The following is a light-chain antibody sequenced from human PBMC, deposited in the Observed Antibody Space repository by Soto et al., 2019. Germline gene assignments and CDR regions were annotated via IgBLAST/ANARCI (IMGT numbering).Light chain of an antibody. Sequence: EIVMTQSPATLSMSLGERATLSCRASQSVSSNLAWYQQKPGQAPRLLIYDASTRATGIPARFSGSGSGTDFTLTISSLEPEDFAVYYCQQRGEWPPGATFGQGTRLEIK. J-gene: IGKJ5*01. V-gene: IGKV3-11*01. CDR1: QSVSSN. CDR2: DAS. CDR3: QQRGEWPPGAT.